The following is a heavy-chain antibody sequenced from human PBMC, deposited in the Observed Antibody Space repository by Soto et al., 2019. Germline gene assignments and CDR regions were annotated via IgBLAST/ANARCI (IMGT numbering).Heavy chain of an antibody. Sequence: GGSLRLSCAASGFTFSSYGMHWVRQAPGKGLEWVAVIWYDGSNKYYADSVKGRFTISRDNSKNTLYLQMNSLRAEDTAVYYCARGSSGWSSPFDYWGQGXLVTVHS. V-gene: IGHV3-33*01. CDR3: ARGSSGWSSPFDY. D-gene: IGHD6-19*01. J-gene: IGHJ4*02. CDR1: GFTFSSYG. CDR2: IWYDGSNK.